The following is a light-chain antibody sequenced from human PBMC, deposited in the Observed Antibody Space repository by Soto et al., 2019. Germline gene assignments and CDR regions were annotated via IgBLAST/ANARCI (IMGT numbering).Light chain of an antibody. Sequence: DIQMTQSPSTLSASVGDRVTITCRASQSISSWLAWYQQKPGKAPKLLIYKASSLESGVPSRFSGSGSRTDFTLTISSLQPDDFATYYCQQYNSYPWTFGQGTKVEIK. CDR2: KAS. J-gene: IGKJ1*01. CDR3: QQYNSYPWT. CDR1: QSISSW. V-gene: IGKV1-5*03.